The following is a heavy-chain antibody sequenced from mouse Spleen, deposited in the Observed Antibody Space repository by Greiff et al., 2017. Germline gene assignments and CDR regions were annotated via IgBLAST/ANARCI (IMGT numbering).Heavy chain of an antibody. V-gene: IGHV1-64*01. J-gene: IGHJ4*01. D-gene: IGHD2-14*01. Sequence: VQLQQPGAELVKPGASVKLSCKASGYTFTSYWMHWVKQRPGQGLEWIGMIHPNSGSTNYNEKFKSKATLTVDKSSSTAYMQLSSLTSEDSAVYYCAPYYRYDEAMDYWGQGTSVTVSS. CDR2: IHPNSGST. CDR1: GYTFTSYW. CDR3: APYYRYDEAMDY.